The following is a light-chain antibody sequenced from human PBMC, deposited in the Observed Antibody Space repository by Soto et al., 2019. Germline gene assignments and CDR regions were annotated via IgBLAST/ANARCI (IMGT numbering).Light chain of an antibody. CDR2: SNN. V-gene: IGLV1-44*01. J-gene: IGLJ2*01. CDR1: SSNIGSNT. CDR3: AAWYDSLNGPV. Sequence: QSVLTQPPSASGTPGQRVTISCSGSSSNIGSNTVNWYQQLPGTAPKLLMYSNNQRPSGIPDRFSGSKSGTSASLAISGLQSEDEADYYCAAWYDSLNGPVFGGGTKLTVL.